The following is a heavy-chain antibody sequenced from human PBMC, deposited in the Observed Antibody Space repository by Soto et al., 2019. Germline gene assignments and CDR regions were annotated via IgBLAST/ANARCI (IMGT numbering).Heavy chain of an antibody. Sequence: SETLSLTCAVSGGSIISGGYSWSWIRQPPGKGLEWIGYIYHSGSTYYNPSLKSRVTISVDRSKNQFSLKLSSVTAADTAVYYCARGQVVAAQHWGQGTLVTVSS. CDR1: GGSIISGGYS. V-gene: IGHV4-30-2*01. CDR2: IYHSGST. D-gene: IGHD2-15*01. CDR3: ARGQVVAAQH. J-gene: IGHJ4*02.